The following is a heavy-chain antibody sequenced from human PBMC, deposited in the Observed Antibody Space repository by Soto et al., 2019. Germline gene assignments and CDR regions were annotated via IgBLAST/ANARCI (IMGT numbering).Heavy chain of an antibody. CDR1: GYTFTSYA. CDR2: INAGNGNT. Sequence: QVQLVQSGAEEKKPGASVKVSCKASGYTFTSYAMHWVRQAPGQRLEWMGWINAGNGNTKYSQKFQGRVTITRDTSASTAYMELSSLRSEDTAVYYCARGEDIVVVVAATSLQYYYYGMDVWGQGTTVTVSS. CDR3: ARGEDIVVVVAATSLQYYYYGMDV. D-gene: IGHD2-15*01. V-gene: IGHV1-3*05. J-gene: IGHJ6*02.